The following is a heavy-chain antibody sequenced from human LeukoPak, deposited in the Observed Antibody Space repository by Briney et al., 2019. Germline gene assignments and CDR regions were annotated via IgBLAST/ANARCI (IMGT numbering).Heavy chain of an antibody. CDR2: TYYRTKLYN. D-gene: IGHD6-13*01. CDR1: GDSFSSNSAA. V-gene: IGHV6-1*01. CDR3: ARECSYRQQLAQEVVYFDY. Sequence: SQTLSLTCALSGDSFSSNSAAWAWCRQSPSRGLEWLGRTYYRTKLYNDTAVSVKSLITKNPDTSKSQCSLQLTSVTPEATAVYYCARECSYRQQLAQEVVYFDYWGQGTLVTVSS. J-gene: IGHJ4*02.